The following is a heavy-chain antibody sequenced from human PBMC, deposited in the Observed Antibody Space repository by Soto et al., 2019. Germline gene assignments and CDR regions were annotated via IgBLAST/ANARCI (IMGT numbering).Heavy chain of an antibody. CDR3: ARRGLSCSTTFRYLGYGIDV. V-gene: IGHV1-8*01. Sequence: QVQLVQSGAEVKKPGASLKVSCKASGYTFTSDDINWVRQATGQGLEWMGWMNPNSGNTGNAQKFQGRVTMTRTTAISTDYMELSSLRSEDTAVYYCARRGLSCSTTFRYLGYGIDVWCQGTPGTVSS. CDR2: MNPNSGNT. CDR1: GYTFTSDD. J-gene: IGHJ6*02. D-gene: IGHD2-15*01.